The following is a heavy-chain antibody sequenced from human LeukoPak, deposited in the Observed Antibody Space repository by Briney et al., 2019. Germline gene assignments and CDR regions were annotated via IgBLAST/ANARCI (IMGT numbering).Heavy chain of an antibody. CDR2: IYYSGST. Sequence: SETLSLTCTVSGGSINNYYWSWIRQPPGKGLEWIGYIYYSGSTNYNPSLKSRVTISVDTSKNQFSLKLSSVTAADTAVYSCARDRRYFGCWGQGTLVTVSS. D-gene: IGHD3-9*01. J-gene: IGHJ4*02. CDR1: GGSINNYY. CDR3: ARDRRYFGC. V-gene: IGHV4-59*01.